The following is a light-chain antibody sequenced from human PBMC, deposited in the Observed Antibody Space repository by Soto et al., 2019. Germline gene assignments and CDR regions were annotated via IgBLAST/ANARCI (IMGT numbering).Light chain of an antibody. Sequence: IQLTQSPSSLSASVGDRVTITFRASQGISSYLAWYQQKPGKAPKLLIYAASTLQSGVPSRFSGSGSGTDFTLTISRLQPEDFATYYCQQLNSYPPAITFGQGTRLEIK. CDR3: QQLNSYPPAIT. V-gene: IGKV1-9*01. J-gene: IGKJ5*01. CDR2: AAS. CDR1: QGISSY.